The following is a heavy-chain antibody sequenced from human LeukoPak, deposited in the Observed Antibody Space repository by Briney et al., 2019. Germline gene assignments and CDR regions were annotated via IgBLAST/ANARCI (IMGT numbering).Heavy chain of an antibody. D-gene: IGHD6-19*01. CDR3: AKQPLPYSSGWYGIDY. J-gene: IGHJ4*02. Sequence: GGCLRLACSASGFTFSSYAMSWVRQAPGKGLEWVSAISGRGGSTYYADSVKGRFTISRDNSKNTLYLQMNSLRAEDTAVYYCAKQPLPYSSGWYGIDYWGQGTLVTVSS. CDR1: GFTFSSYA. CDR2: ISGRGGST. V-gene: IGHV3-23*01.